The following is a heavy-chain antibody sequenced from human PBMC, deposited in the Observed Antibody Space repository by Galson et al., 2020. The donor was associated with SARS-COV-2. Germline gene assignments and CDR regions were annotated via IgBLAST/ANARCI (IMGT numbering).Heavy chain of an antibody. V-gene: IGHV4-39*01. Sequence: ASETLSLTCTVSGGSISSRSYYWGWIRQPPGKGLEWIGSIYYSGSTYYNPSLKSRVTISVDTSKNQFSLKLSSVTAADTAVYYCAVHSIAVAALGWFDPWGQGTLVTVSP. CDR3: AVHSIAVAALGWFDP. CDR1: GGSISSRSYY. CDR2: IYYSGST. J-gene: IGHJ5*02. D-gene: IGHD6-13*01.